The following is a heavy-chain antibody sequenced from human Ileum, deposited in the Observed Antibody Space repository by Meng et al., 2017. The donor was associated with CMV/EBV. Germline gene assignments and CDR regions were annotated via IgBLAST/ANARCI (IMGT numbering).Heavy chain of an antibody. D-gene: IGHD3-3*01. CDR3: ARASPQRRFLSY. V-gene: IGHV4-34*01. CDR2: INHGGSS. Sequence: QGQLQEWGEGLPKPSETLSLMCAVYGGSFSEYHWSWIRQPPGKGLEWIGEINHGGSSNYNPSLKSRVTISVDRSRNQVSLKLTSVTAADTAVYYCARASPQRRFLSYWGQGTLVTVSS. CDR1: GGSFSEYH. J-gene: IGHJ4*02.